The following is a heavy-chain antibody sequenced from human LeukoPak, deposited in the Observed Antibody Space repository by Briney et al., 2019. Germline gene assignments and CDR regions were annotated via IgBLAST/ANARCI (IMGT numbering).Heavy chain of an antibody. CDR2: ISSRSGHI. Sequence: GGSLRLSCAASGFTFSSYNMNWVRQPPGKGLEWVSSISSRSGHINYADSVKGRFTISRDNAKNSLYLQMNSLRDEDTAVYYCARVAVGATRVDFDYWGQGTLVTVSS. J-gene: IGHJ4*02. CDR3: ARVAVGATRVDFDY. CDR1: GFTFSSYN. V-gene: IGHV3-21*01. D-gene: IGHD1-26*01.